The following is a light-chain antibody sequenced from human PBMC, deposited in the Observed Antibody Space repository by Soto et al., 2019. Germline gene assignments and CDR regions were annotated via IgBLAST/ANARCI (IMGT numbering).Light chain of an antibody. CDR3: CSYAGSYTFDVV. CDR2: DVT. Sequence: QSALTQPRSVSWSPGQSVTISCTGTSSDVGGYNYVSWYQQHPGKAPKLMIYDVTKRPSGVPDRFSGSKSGNTASLTISGLQAEDEADYYCCSYAGSYTFDVVFGGGTKLTVL. V-gene: IGLV2-11*01. CDR1: SSDVGGYNY. J-gene: IGLJ2*01.